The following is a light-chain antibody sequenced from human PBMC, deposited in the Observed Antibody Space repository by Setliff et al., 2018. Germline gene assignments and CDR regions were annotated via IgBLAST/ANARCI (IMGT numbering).Light chain of an antibody. J-gene: IGLJ2*01. CDR2: DVT. CDR1: SSGGYNY. Sequence: SALTQPASVSGSPGQSIAISCTATSSGGYNYVSWYQQRPGKAPKLLIYDVTKRPSGVSDRFSGSKSGNTASLTISGLQAEDEADYCCASYITVSAHMEFGGGTKVTVL. V-gene: IGLV2-14*01. CDR3: ASYITVSAHME.